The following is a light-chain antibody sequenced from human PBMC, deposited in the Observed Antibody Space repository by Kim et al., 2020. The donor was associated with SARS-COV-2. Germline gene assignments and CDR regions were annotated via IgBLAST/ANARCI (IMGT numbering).Light chain of an antibody. J-gene: IGKJ1*01. CDR1: QDIGRY. CDR3: LAYRSAPWT. Sequence: DIQMTQSPSSLSASVGDTVTVTCRASQDIGRYLAWYQERPGKVPKLLIYDASSQEGAPSRFSGGGSGTDFTLTISSLQPGDVATYYCLAYRSAPWTFGQGTKVDIK. V-gene: IGKV1-27*01. CDR2: DAS.